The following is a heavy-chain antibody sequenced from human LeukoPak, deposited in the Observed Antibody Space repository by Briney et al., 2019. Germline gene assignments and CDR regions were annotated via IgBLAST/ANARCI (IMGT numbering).Heavy chain of an antibody. CDR3: AREVEAAGRGFAS. D-gene: IGHD6-13*01. V-gene: IGHV4-4*07. CDR1: GGSISSYY. J-gene: IGHJ5*01. CDR2: ISSSGST. Sequence: SETLSLTCTVSGGSISSYYWSWIRQPAGKGLEWIGRISSSGSTNYNPSLKSRVTMSVDTSKNRFSLNLTSVTAADTAVYYFAREVEAAGRGFASEGQGTLVTVCS.